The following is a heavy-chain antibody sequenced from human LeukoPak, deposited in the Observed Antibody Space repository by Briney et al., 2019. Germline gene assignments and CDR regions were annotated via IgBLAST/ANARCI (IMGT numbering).Heavy chain of an antibody. Sequence: GGSLRLSCAASGFTFSSYSMNWVRQAPGKGLEWVSSISSSSSYIYYADSVKGRFTISRDNAKNSLYLQMNSLRAEDTAVYYCARPPRGDYADAFDIWGQGTMVTASS. J-gene: IGHJ3*02. D-gene: IGHD4-17*01. CDR2: ISSSSSYI. CDR1: GFTFSSYS. CDR3: ARPPRGDYADAFDI. V-gene: IGHV3-21*01.